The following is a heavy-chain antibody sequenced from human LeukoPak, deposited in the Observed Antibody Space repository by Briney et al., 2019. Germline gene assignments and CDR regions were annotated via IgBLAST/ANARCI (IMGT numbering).Heavy chain of an antibody. D-gene: IGHD3-22*01. J-gene: IGHJ4*02. Sequence: SETLSLTCTVSGDSISSGDYYWSWIRQPAGKGLEWIGRISSSGSTNYNPSLKSRVTISVDTSKNQFSLKLSSVTAADTAVYYCARGSFSGSYYYDSSGYLNWGQGTLVTVSS. V-gene: IGHV4-61*02. CDR3: ARGSFSGSYYYDSSGYLN. CDR1: GDSISSGDYY. CDR2: ISSSGST.